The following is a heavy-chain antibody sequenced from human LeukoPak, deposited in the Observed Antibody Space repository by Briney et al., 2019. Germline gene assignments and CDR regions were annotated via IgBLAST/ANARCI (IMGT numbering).Heavy chain of an antibody. J-gene: IGHJ4*02. CDR2: INTDGSST. Sequence: GGSLSLSCAASGFTFSSYWMHWVRQAPGKGLVWVSRINTDGSSTTYADSVKGRFTISRDNAKNTLYLQMNSLRAEDTAVYYCARGAVAGANFDYWGPGTLVTVSS. CDR1: GFTFSSYW. CDR3: ARGAVAGANFDY. D-gene: IGHD1-26*01. V-gene: IGHV3-74*01.